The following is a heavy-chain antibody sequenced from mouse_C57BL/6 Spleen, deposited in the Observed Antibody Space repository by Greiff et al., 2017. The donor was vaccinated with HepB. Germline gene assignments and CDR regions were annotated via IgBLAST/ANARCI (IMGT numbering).Heavy chain of an antibody. CDR2: IYPGDGDT. CDR3: ARARYYYGMDY. J-gene: IGHJ4*01. Sequence: VQLQQSGPELVKPGASVKISCKASGYAFSSSWMNWVKQRPGKGLEWIGRIYPGDGDTNYNGKFKGKATLTADKSSSTAYMQLSSLTSEDSAVYFCARARYYYGMDYWGQGTSVTVSS. CDR1: GYAFSSSW. V-gene: IGHV1-82*01.